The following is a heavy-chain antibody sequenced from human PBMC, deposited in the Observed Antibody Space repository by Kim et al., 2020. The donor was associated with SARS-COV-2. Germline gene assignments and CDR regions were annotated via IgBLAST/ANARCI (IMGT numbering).Heavy chain of an antibody. V-gene: IGHV3-23*01. CDR2: ISGSGGST. Sequence: GGSLRLSCAASGFTFSSYAMSWVRQAPGKGLEWVSAISGSGGSTYYADSVKGRFTSSRDNSKNTLYLQMNSLRAEDTAVYYCAKIYCSGGSCPYWGQGTLVTVSS. D-gene: IGHD2-15*01. J-gene: IGHJ4*02. CDR1: GFTFSSYA. CDR3: AKIYCSGGSCPY.